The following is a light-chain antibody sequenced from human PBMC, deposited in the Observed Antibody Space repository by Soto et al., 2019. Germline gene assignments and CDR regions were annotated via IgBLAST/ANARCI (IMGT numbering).Light chain of an antibody. Sequence: QSVLTQPASVSGSPGLSIAISCTGTSSDVGGYNSVSWYQQHPGKAPKLMIYDVSNRPSGVSNRFSGSKSGNTASLTISGGQAEDEGDYYCSSYTTGGSYVFGTGTKVTVL. J-gene: IGLJ1*01. CDR3: SSYTTGGSYV. CDR2: DVS. CDR1: SSDVGGYNS. V-gene: IGLV2-14*01.